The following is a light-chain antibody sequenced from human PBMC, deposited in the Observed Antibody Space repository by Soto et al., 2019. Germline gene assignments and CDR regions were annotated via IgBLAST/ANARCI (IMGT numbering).Light chain of an antibody. J-gene: IGLJ2*01. CDR2: DVS. CDR1: SSDVGFYNY. Sequence: QSALTQPRSVAGSPGQSVTISCTGTSSDVGFYNYVSWYQQHPGKAPKLMLFDVSERPSGVPDRFSGSKSGYTASLTISGLKADDEADYDCGSYAGNYNLLFGGGTKLTVL. CDR3: GSYAGNYNLL. V-gene: IGLV2-11*01.